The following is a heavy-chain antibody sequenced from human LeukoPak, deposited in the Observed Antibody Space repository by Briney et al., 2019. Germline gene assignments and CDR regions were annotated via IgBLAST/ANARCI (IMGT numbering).Heavy chain of an antibody. CDR2: IYYSGST. J-gene: IGHJ4*02. D-gene: IGHD1-26*01. CDR3: ARVGSGSYFDY. Sequence: PSETLSVTCTVSGGSVSSGSYYWSWIRQPPGKGLEWIGYIYYSGSTNYNPSLKSRVTISVDTSKNQFSLKLSSVTAADTAVYYCARVGSGSYFDYWGQGTLVTVSS. V-gene: IGHV4-61*01. CDR1: GGSVSSGSYY.